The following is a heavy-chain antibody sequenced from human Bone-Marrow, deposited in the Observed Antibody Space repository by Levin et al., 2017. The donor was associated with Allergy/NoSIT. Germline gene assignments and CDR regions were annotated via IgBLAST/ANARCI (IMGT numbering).Heavy chain of an antibody. CDR2: ISSSSTIK. D-gene: IGHD1-1*01. Sequence: GGSLRLSCTASGLTLSSHSMTWVRQGPGKGLDWVSYISSSSTIKYYADSVRGRFTILRDNDKNELYLQMNSLRADDTAVYYCATRRGGNLDVWGKGTTVIVSS. CDR3: ATRRGGNLDV. J-gene: IGHJ6*04. V-gene: IGHV3-48*01. CDR1: GLTLSSHS.